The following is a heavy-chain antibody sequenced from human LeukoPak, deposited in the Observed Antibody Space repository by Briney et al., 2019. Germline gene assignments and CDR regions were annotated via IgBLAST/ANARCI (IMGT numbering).Heavy chain of an antibody. CDR3: ASKVDYGGKFLYY. Sequence: ASVKVSCKASGYTFTSYDISWVRQAPGQGLEWMGWISAHNGNTNYAQKLQGRVTMTTDTSTSTAYMELRSLRSEDTAVYYCASKVDYGGKFLYYWGEGILVTVSS. J-gene: IGHJ4*02. V-gene: IGHV1-18*01. CDR2: ISAHNGNT. CDR1: GYTFTSYD. D-gene: IGHD4-23*01.